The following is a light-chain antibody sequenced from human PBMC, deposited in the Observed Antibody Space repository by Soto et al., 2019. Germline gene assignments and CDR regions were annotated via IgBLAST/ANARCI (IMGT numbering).Light chain of an antibody. V-gene: IGLV1-40*01. CDR3: QSYDSSLSGRV. J-gene: IGLJ3*02. Sequence: QSALTQPPSVSGAPGQRGTISCTGSSSNIGAGFDVHWYQQLPGTAPRLLIYENNNRPLGIPDRFSGSKSGTSASLAITGLRADDEAHYYCQSYDSSLSGRVFGGGTKVTVL. CDR2: ENN. CDR1: SSNIGAGFD.